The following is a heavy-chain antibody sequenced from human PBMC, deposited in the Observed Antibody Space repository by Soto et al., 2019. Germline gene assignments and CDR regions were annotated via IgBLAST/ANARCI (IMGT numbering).Heavy chain of an antibody. Sequence: EVQLVESGGGLVQPGGSLRLSCAASGFTVSSNYMSWVRQAPGKGLEWVSVIYSGGSTYYADSVKGRFTISRDNSKNTLYLQMNSLRAEDTAVYYCARAPYEYIWGSYRSDFDYWGQGTLVTVSS. CDR2: IYSGGST. CDR1: GFTVSSNY. V-gene: IGHV3-66*01. CDR3: ARAPYEYIWGSYRSDFDY. J-gene: IGHJ4*02. D-gene: IGHD3-16*02.